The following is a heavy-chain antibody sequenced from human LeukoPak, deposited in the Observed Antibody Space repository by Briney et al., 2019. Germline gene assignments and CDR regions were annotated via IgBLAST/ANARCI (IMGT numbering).Heavy chain of an antibody. CDR2: INPNSGGT. CDR3: ARDKVSGWYIPY. V-gene: IGHV1-2*02. Sequence: NPGGSLRLSCAASGFTFSSYAMHWVRQAPGQGLEWMGWINPNSGGTNYAQKFQGRVTMTRDTSISTAYMELSRLRSDDTAVYYCARDKVSGWYIPYWGQGTLVTVSS. J-gene: IGHJ4*02. CDR1: GFTFSSYA. D-gene: IGHD6-19*01.